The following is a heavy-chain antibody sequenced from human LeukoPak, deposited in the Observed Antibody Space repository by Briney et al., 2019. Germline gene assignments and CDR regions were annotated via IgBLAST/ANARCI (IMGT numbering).Heavy chain of an antibody. Sequence: ASVKVSCKASGYTFTGYYMHWVRQAPGQGLEWMGWINPNSGGTNYAQKFQGRVTMTRDTSISTAYMELSRLRSDDTAVYYCARSSTVTKWLFDYWGQGTLVTVSS. CDR3: ARSSTVTKWLFDY. J-gene: IGHJ4*02. CDR2: INPNSGGT. CDR1: GYTFTGYY. V-gene: IGHV1-2*02. D-gene: IGHD4-17*01.